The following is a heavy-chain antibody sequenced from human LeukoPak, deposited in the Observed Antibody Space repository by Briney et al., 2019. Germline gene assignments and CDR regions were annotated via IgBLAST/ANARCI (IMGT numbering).Heavy chain of an antibody. J-gene: IGHJ4*02. D-gene: IGHD2-8*01. V-gene: IGHV3-48*03. Sequence: RPGGSLRLSCAASGFTFINYEMTWVRQAPGKGLEWVSYMSGSGSTIYYADSVKGRFTISRDNAKNSLYLQMNSLRAEDIAVYYCARMFTNYGLAFDSWGQGTLVTVSS. CDR2: MSGSGSTI. CDR1: GFTFINYE. CDR3: ARMFTNYGLAFDS.